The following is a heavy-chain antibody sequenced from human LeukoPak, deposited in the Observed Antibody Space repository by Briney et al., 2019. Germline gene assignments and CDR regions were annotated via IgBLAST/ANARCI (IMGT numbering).Heavy chain of an antibody. V-gene: IGHV3-33*01. D-gene: IGHD2-2*01. CDR2: IQSDGSKK. J-gene: IGHJ1*01. CDR1: GFTFSNFG. CDR3: ARDYCSSPSCLEH. Sequence: QPGGSLRLSCVASGFTFSNFGMHWIRQASGKGLEWVAAIQSDGSKKYYVDSVKGRLTISRDDSKNTLYLQMDSLRDEDTAVYYCARDYCSSPSCLEHWGQGTLVTVSS.